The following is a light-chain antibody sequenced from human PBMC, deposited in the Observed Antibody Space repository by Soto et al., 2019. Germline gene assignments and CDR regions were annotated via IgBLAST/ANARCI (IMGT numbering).Light chain of an antibody. CDR3: QQYHSYPYT. Sequence: DIQMTQSPSTLSASVGGRVTITCRASQSISSWLAWYQQKPGKAPKLLIYKASSLESGVPSRFSGSGSGTEFTLTISSLQPDDFATYYCQQYHSYPYTFGQGTKLEIK. CDR2: KAS. CDR1: QSISSW. V-gene: IGKV1-5*03. J-gene: IGKJ2*01.